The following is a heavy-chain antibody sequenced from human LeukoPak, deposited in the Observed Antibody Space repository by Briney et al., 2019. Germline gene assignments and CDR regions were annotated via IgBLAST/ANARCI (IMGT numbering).Heavy chain of an antibody. CDR3: ARVPYYYDSSGYYEFDY. D-gene: IGHD3-22*01. CDR1: GGSFSGYY. CDR2: INHSGST. J-gene: IGHJ4*02. Sequence: SETLSLTCAVYGGSFSGYYWSWIRQPPGKGLEWIGEINHSGSTNYNPSLKSRATISVGTSKNQFSLKLSSVTAADTAVYYCARVPYYYDSSGYYEFDYWGQGTLVTVSS. V-gene: IGHV4-34*01.